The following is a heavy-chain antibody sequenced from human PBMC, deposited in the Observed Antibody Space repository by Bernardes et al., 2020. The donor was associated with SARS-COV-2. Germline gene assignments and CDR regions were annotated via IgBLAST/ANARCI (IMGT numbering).Heavy chain of an antibody. CDR1: GGSISSFY. V-gene: IGHV4-59*01. D-gene: IGHD3-10*01. J-gene: IGHJ3*02. CDR3: AREGEVGAFDI. CDR2: IYYSGNT. Sequence: SETLSLTCSVSGGSISSFYWGWIRQTPGKGLEWIGYIYYSGNTNYNPSLKSRVTISVDTSKTQFSLKLNSVTAADTAVYYCAREGEVGAFDIWGQGTMVTVSS.